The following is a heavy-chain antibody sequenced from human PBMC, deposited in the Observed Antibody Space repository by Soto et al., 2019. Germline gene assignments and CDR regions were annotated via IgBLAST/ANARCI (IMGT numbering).Heavy chain of an antibody. CDR1: GFTVSSNY. J-gene: IGHJ6*02. CDR2: IYSGGST. Sequence: EVQLVESGGGLVQPGGSLRLSCAASGFTVSSNYMSWVRQAPGKGLEWVSVIYSGGSTYYADSVKGRFTISRDNSKNTLYLQMNSLRAEDTAVYYCATEDAGATVTSLGRYYYYGMDVWGQGTTVTVSS. CDR3: ATEDAGATVTSLGRYYYYGMDV. V-gene: IGHV3-66*01. D-gene: IGHD4-17*01.